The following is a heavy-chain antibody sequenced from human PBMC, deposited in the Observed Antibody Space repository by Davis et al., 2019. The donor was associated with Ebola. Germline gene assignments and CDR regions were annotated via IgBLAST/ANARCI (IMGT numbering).Heavy chain of an antibody. D-gene: IGHD4-23*01. CDR2: ISAYNGNT. Sequence: ASVKVSCKASGYTFNLYGISWVRQAPGQGLEWMGWISAYNGNTNYAQRFQDRVTMTTDTSTNTAYMEVRSLRSDDTAVYYCATTTVVTPPYYGMDVWGKGTTVTVSS. V-gene: IGHV1-18*01. J-gene: IGHJ6*04. CDR3: ATTTVVTPPYYGMDV. CDR1: GYTFNLYG.